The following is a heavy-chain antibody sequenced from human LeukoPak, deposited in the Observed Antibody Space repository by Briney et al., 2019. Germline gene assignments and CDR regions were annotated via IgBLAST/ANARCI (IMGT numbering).Heavy chain of an antibody. D-gene: IGHD3-16*02. J-gene: IGHJ5*02. CDR3: ARVLSIIWGSYRYWWFDP. Sequence: SETLSLTCAVYGGSFSDYWWTWIRQSPGKGLEWIGEVNHSGRTNYNPSLKSRVTISLDTSKNQFSLKLSSVTAADTAVYYCARVLSIIWGSYRYWWFDPWGQGTLVTVSS. CDR1: GGSFSDYW. CDR2: VNHSGRT. V-gene: IGHV4-34*01.